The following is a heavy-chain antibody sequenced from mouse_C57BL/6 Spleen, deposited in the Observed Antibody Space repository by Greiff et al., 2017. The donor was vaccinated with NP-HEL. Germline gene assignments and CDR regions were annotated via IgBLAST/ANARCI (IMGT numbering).Heavy chain of an antibody. J-gene: IGHJ2*01. Sequence: QVHVKQSGAELVRPGTSVKLSCKASGYTFTSYWMHWVKQRPGQGLEWIGVIDPSDSYTNYNQKFKGKATLTVDTSSSTAYMQLSSLTSEDSAVYYWARGLDSSGYLDYWGQGTTLTVSS. CDR3: ARGLDSSGYLDY. CDR1: GYTFTSYW. V-gene: IGHV1-59*01. CDR2: IDPSDSYT. D-gene: IGHD3-2*02.